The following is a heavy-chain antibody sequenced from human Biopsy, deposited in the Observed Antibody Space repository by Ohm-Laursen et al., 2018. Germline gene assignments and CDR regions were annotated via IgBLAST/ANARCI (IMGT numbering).Heavy chain of an antibody. CDR3: ARGDYYDSTSYYNALKFDP. D-gene: IGHD3-22*01. CDR1: GGYVSSYY. Sequence: TLSLTCTVSGGYVSSYYWSWIRRPPGQGLEWIGYMYDTGNTNYNPSLKSRVTISKDRYKNQVSLRLSSVTAADTAVYYCARGDYYDSTSYYNALKFDPWGQGTLVTVSS. J-gene: IGHJ5*02. V-gene: IGHV4-59*02. CDR2: MYDTGNT.